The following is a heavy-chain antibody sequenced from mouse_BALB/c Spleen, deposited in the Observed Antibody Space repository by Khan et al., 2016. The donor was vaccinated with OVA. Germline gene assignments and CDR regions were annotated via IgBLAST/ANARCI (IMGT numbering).Heavy chain of an antibody. CDR2: ISSDGDYT. V-gene: IGHV5-9-3*01. CDR1: GFTFSTYA. D-gene: IGHD2-1*01. Sequence: EVKLVESGGGLVKPGGSLKLSCAVSGFTFSTYAMSWVRQTPEKRLEWVATISSDGDYTYYPDNVTGRFTISRDNAKNTLYLQMSSLRSEDTAMYYCARSPYGNFAYWGQGTLVTVS. CDR3: ARSPYGNFAY. J-gene: IGHJ3*01.